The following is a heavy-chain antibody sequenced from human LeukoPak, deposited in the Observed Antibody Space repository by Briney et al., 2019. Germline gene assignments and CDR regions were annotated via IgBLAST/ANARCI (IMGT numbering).Heavy chain of an antibody. D-gene: IGHD3-10*01. Sequence: GGSLRLSCAASGFTFSNAWMSWVRQAPGKGLEWVSYISSSGSTIYYADSVKGRFAITRDNAKSSLYLQMNSLRAEDTAVYYCARGYYGSGSYSFDDWGQGILVTVSS. V-gene: IGHV3-11*04. CDR3: ARGYYGSGSYSFDD. CDR1: GFTFSNAW. CDR2: ISSSGSTI. J-gene: IGHJ4*02.